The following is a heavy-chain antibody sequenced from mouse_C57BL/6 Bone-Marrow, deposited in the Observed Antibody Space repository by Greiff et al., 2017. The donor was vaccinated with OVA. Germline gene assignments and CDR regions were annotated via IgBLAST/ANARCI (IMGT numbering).Heavy chain of an antibody. J-gene: IGHJ2*01. CDR1: GYSITSGYD. CDR3: ARGAVSDLSYFDY. D-gene: IGHD2-13*01. Sequence: EVKVVESGPGMVKPSQSLSLTCTVTGYSITSGYDWHWIRHFPGNKLEWMGYISYSGSTNYNPSLKSRISITHDTSKNHFFLKLNSVTTEDTATYYCARGAVSDLSYFDYWGQGTTLTVSS. CDR2: ISYSGST. V-gene: IGHV3-1*01.